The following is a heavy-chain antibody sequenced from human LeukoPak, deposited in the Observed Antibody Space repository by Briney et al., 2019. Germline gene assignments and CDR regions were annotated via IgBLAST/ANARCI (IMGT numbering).Heavy chain of an antibody. CDR3: AARVRGVTAYDY. CDR1: GYTFTSYG. V-gene: IGHV1-18*01. J-gene: IGHJ4*02. D-gene: IGHD3-10*01. Sequence: ASVKVSCKASGYTFTSYGISWVRQAPGQGLEWMGWISAYNGNTNYAQKLQGRVTMTTDTSTRTAYMELRSLRSDDTAVYYCAARVRGVTAYDYWGQGTLVTVSS. CDR2: ISAYNGNT.